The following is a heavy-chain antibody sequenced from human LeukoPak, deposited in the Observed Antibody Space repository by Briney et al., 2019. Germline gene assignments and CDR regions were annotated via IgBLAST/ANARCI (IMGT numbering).Heavy chain of an antibody. CDR3: TTEFFGSVYNN. V-gene: IGHV3-49*04. CDR2: IRSKAYGGTT. CDR1: GFTFGDYA. D-gene: IGHD5/OR15-5a*01. J-gene: IGHJ4*02. Sequence: GGSLRLACTASGFTFGDYAMSWVRQAPGKGLEWVGFIRSKAYGGTTEYAASVKGRFTISRDDSKKTLYLQMNSLQTEDTGVYPCTTEFFGSVYNNWGQGTLVTISS.